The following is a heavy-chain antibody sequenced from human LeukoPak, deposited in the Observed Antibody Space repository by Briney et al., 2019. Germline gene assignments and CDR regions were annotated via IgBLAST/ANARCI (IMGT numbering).Heavy chain of an antibody. D-gene: IGHD5-18*01. V-gene: IGHV3-7*01. CDR3: AREGTGGYSYGWGQQLEEDYYYYYMDV. J-gene: IGHJ6*03. CDR1: GFTFSSYW. CDR2: IKQDGSEK. Sequence: GGSLRLSCAASGFTFSSYWMSWVRQAPGKGLEWVANIKQDGSEKYYVDSVKGRFTISRDNAKNSLYLQMNSLRAEDTAVYYCAREGTGGYSYGWGQQLEEDYYYYYMDVWGKGTTVTVSS.